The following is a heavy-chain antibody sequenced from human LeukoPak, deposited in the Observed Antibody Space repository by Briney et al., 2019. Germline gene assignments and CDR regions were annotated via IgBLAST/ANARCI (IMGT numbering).Heavy chain of an antibody. V-gene: IGHV3-7*01. CDR3: VGGDY. J-gene: IGHJ4*02. CDR1: VFTPAAYA. D-gene: IGHD3-16*01. Sequence: RGSPRLSSAPSVFTPAAYAMKWVRQSPGQDLECVANTSQDGSDKYYVDSVKGPFTISSYNTKNSLYLQMNSLRAEDTAVYYCVGGDYWRQGTLVTVSS. CDR2: TSQDGSDK.